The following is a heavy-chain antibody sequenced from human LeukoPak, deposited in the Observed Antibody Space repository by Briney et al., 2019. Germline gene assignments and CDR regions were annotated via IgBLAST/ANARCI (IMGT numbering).Heavy chain of an antibody. CDR1: GYTFTSYY. J-gene: IGHJ6*03. CDR2: INPSGGST. D-gene: IGHD3-10*01. Sequence: ASVKVSCKASGYTFTSYYMHWVRQAPGQGLEWMGIINPSGGSTSYAQKFQGRVTMTRDMSTSTVYMELSSLRSEDTAVYYCASTYYGSGIWPKYYYYYMDVWGKGTTVTISS. CDR3: ASTYYGSGIWPKYYYYYMDV. V-gene: IGHV1-46*01.